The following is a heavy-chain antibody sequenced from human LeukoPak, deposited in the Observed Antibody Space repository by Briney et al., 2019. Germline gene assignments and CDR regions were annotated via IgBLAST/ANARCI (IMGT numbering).Heavy chain of an antibody. CDR2: INHSGST. CDR3: ARGVVVTNWFDP. Sequence: SETLSLTCADYGGSFSGYYWSWIRQPPGKGLEWIGEINHSGSTNYNPSLKSRVTISVDTSKNQFSLKLSSVTAADTAVYYCARGVVVTNWFDPWGQGTLVTVSS. J-gene: IGHJ5*02. D-gene: IGHD2-21*02. CDR1: GGSFSGYY. V-gene: IGHV4-34*01.